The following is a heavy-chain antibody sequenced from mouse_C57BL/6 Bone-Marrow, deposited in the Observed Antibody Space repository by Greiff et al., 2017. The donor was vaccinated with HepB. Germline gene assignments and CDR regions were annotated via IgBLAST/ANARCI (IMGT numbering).Heavy chain of an antibody. V-gene: IGHV1-50*01. J-gene: IGHJ1*03. CDR2: IDPSDSYT. CDR1: GYTFTSYW. Sequence: QVQLQQSGAELVKPGASVKMSCKASGYTFTSYWMQWVKQRPGQGLEWIGEIDPSDSYTNYNQKFKGKATLTVDTSSSTAYMQLSSLTSEDSAVYYCARTGSSYVWYFDVWGTGTTVTVSS. D-gene: IGHD1-1*01. CDR3: ARTGSSYVWYFDV.